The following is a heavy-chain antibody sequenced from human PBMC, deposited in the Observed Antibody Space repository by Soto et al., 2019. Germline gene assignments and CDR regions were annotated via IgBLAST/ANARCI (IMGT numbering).Heavy chain of an antibody. Sequence: PGESLKISCKGSGYSFTSYWIGWVLQMPWKGLEWMGIIYPGDSDTRYSPSFQGQVTISADKSISTAYLQWSSLKASDTAMYYCASIRGYSYGYPYYFDYWGQGTLVTVSS. CDR2: IYPGDSDT. V-gene: IGHV5-51*01. CDR3: ASIRGYSYGYPYYFDY. D-gene: IGHD5-18*01. CDR1: GYSFTSYW. J-gene: IGHJ4*02.